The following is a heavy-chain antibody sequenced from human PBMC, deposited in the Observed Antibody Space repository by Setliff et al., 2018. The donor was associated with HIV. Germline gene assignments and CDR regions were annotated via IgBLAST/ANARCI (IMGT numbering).Heavy chain of an antibody. J-gene: IGHJ5*02. CDR1: GGSFSGYY. V-gene: IGHV4-4*07. Sequence: PSETLSLTCAVYGGSFSGYYWNWIRQPAGKGLEWIGRINTSGSTNYNPSLKSRVTISVDKSQNQFSLKLSSVTAADTAVYYCARDFKRYNSPCRFDPWGQGNLVTVSS. CDR2: INTSGST. D-gene: IGHD6-13*01. CDR3: ARDFKRYNSPCRFDP.